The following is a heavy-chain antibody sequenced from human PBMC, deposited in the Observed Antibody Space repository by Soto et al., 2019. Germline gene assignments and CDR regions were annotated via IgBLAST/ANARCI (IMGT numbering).Heavy chain of an antibody. V-gene: IGHV3-33*01. Sequence: GGSLRLSCAASGFTFSSYGMHWVRQAPGKGLEWVAVIWYDGSNKYYADSVKGRFTISRDNSKNTLYLQMNSLRAEDTAVYYCASDFSYYDILTGYYYYYYYGMDVWGQGTTVTVSS. CDR1: GFTFSSYG. J-gene: IGHJ6*02. D-gene: IGHD3-9*01. CDR3: ASDFSYYDILTGYYYYYYYGMDV. CDR2: IWYDGSNK.